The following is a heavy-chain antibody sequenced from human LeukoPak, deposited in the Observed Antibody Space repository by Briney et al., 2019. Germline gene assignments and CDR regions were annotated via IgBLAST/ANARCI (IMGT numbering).Heavy chain of an antibody. Sequence: ASVKVSCKASVFTLTNFDINWVRQATGQGLEWMGWMNSNTGNTGYAQEFQGRVTMTRDTSIGTAYMELTNLRSEDTAVYYCARGRRGSSGPWSWYLDLWGRGTLVTAS. D-gene: IGHD3-22*01. J-gene: IGHJ2*01. CDR3: ARGRRGSSGPWSWYLDL. CDR2: MNSNTGNT. CDR1: VFTLTNFD. V-gene: IGHV1-8*01.